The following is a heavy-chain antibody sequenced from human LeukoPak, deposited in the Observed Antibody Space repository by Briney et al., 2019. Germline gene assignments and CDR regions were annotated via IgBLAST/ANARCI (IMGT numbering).Heavy chain of an antibody. CDR1: GFTFDDYA. V-gene: IGHV3-9*01. J-gene: IGHJ4*02. CDR2: ISWNSGSI. CDR3: ARDKGGMVPFDY. Sequence: GRSLRLSCAASGFTFDDYAMHWVRQAPGKGLEWVSGISWNSGSIGYADSVKGRFTIARDDAKNSLYLQMNSLRAEDTAVYFCARDKGGMVPFDYWGQGTLVTVSS. D-gene: IGHD3-10*01.